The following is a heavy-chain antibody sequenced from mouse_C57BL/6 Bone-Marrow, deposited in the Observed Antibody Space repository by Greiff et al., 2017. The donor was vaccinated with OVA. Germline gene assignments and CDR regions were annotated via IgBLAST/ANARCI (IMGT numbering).Heavy chain of an antibody. CDR2: IYPGDGDT. J-gene: IGHJ2*01. CDR3: ALYGNYFFY. D-gene: IGHD2-1*01. Sequence: VQLQESGPELVKPGASVKISCKASGYAFSSSWMNWVKQRPGKGLEWIGRIYPGDGDTNYNGKFKGKATLTADKSSSTAYMQLSSLTSEDSAVYFCALYGNYFFYWGQGTTLTVSS. CDR1: GYAFSSSW. V-gene: IGHV1-82*01.